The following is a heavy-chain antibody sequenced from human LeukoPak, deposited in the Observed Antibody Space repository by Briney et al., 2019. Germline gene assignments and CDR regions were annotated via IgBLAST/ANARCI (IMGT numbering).Heavy chain of an antibody. CDR2: IKTCGST. J-gene: IGHJ3*02. CDR1: GGSISIYH. V-gene: IGHV4-4*07. Sequence: SETLSLTCTVSGGSISIYHWSWIRQPAGKGLEWIGRIKTCGSTNYNPSLKSRVTMSLDTSKNQFSLKLSSVTAADTAIYYCARDEPDSSSWYGDAFDIWGQGTMVTVSS. CDR3: ARDEPDSSSWYGDAFDI. D-gene: IGHD6-13*01.